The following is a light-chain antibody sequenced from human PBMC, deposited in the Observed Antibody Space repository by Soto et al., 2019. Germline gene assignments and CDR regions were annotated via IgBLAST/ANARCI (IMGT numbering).Light chain of an antibody. Sequence: IVLTQSPGTLSLSPGERATFSCRASQTMRSSHLAWYQQKPGQAPRLLIYGASNRATGIPDRFSGSGSGTDFTLTISRLEPEDFAVYYCQQYGSSGTFGQGTKVDIK. CDR3: QQYGSSGT. J-gene: IGKJ1*01. CDR1: QTMRSSH. V-gene: IGKV3-20*01. CDR2: GAS.